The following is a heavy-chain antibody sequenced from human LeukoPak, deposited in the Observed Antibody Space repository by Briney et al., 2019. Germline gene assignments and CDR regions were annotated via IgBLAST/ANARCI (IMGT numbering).Heavy chain of an antibody. Sequence: ASVKISCKASAYTFRARQIHWEGEAPGKGPEWVGRVDPKNGETVYAEKFQARVTIIADTSTDTVHMEMRTLRSEDTAMYFCASDHDSEGYCDEVHFDTWGQGTTVTVSA. D-gene: IGHD2-21*01. CDR2: VDPKNGET. CDR1: AYTFRARQ. CDR3: ASDHDSEGYCDEVHFDT. V-gene: IGHV1-69-2*01. J-gene: IGHJ3*02.